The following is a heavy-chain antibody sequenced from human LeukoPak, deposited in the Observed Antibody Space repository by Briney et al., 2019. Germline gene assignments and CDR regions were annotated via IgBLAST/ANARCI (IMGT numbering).Heavy chain of an antibody. Sequence: ASVKVSCKASGYTFSSYGVTWVRQAPGQGLEWMGWISTYTGKTNYAQKFQGRVTITTDESTSTAYMELSSLRSEDTAVYYCARGRLAGYMDVWGKGTTVTVSS. CDR1: GYTFSSYG. CDR2: ISTYTGKT. CDR3: ARGRLAGYMDV. D-gene: IGHD6-19*01. J-gene: IGHJ6*03. V-gene: IGHV1-18*01.